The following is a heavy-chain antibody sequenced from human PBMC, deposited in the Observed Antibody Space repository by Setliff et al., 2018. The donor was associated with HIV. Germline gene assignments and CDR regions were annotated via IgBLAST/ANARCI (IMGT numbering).Heavy chain of an antibody. J-gene: IGHJ3*02. CDR2: IYHTGST. D-gene: IGHD2-8*01. CDR1: GYSISSGYY. Sequence: SETLSLTCAVSGYSISSGYYWAWIRQPPGKGLEWIGHIYHTGSTYSNPSLKRRVTISVDTSKNQFSLKLTSVTATDTAVYYCARLESGVFDIWGQGTMVTVSS. V-gene: IGHV4-38-2*01. CDR3: ARLESGVFDI.